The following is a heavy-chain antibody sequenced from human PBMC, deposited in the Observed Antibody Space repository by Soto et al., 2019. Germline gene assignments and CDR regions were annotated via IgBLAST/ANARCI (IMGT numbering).Heavy chain of an antibody. Sequence: EVQLVESGGGLVQPGGSLRLSCAASGFTFSVYSMNWVRQTPGKGLDWVSYITGSSDTTRFADSVKGRFTVSRDNAKNSLYLQRNNLRDEDTGVYDCTASNGHLIHWGQGTLVSVSA. CDR1: GFTFSVYS. J-gene: IGHJ4*02. V-gene: IGHV3-48*02. D-gene: IGHD3-22*01. CDR3: TASNGHLIH. CDR2: ITGSSDTT.